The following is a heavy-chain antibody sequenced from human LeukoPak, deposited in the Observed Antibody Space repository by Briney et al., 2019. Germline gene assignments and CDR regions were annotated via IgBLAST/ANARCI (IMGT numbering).Heavy chain of an antibody. D-gene: IGHD6-19*01. Sequence: PSETLSLTCAVYGGSFSGYYWSWIRQPPGKGLEWIGEINHSGSTNYNPSLKSRVTISVDTSKNQFSLKMRSVTAADTAVYYCARDSGWYSSGKDWGQGTLVTVSS. CDR2: INHSGST. V-gene: IGHV4-34*01. J-gene: IGHJ4*02. CDR1: GGSFSGYY. CDR3: ARDSGWYSSGKD.